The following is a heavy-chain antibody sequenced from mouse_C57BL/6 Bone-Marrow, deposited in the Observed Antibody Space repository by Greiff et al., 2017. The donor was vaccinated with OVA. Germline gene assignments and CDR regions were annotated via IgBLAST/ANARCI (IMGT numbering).Heavy chain of an antibody. CDR3: ARHYGSSYVYYYAMDY. V-gene: IGHV1-53*01. CDR2: INPSNGGT. Sequence: QVQLQQPGTELVKPGASVKLSCKASGYTFTSYWMHWVKQRPGQGLEWIGNINPSNGGTNYNEKFKSKATLTVDKSSSTAYMQLSSLTSEDSAVYYCARHYGSSYVYYYAMDYWGQGTSVTVSS. J-gene: IGHJ4*01. CDR1: GYTFTSYW. D-gene: IGHD1-1*01.